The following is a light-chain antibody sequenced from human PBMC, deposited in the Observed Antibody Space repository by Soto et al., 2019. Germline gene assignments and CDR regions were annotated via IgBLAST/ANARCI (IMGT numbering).Light chain of an antibody. CDR1: RDISNY. CDR2: DAS. CDR3: QQYDNLPWT. V-gene: IGKV1-33*01. Sequence: DIQMTQSPSSLSASVGERVTITCQASRDISNYLNWYQQKPGKAPKLRIYDASNLETGVPSRFSGSGSGTDFTFTISSLQPEDIATYYCQQYDNLPWTFGQGTKVEIK. J-gene: IGKJ1*01.